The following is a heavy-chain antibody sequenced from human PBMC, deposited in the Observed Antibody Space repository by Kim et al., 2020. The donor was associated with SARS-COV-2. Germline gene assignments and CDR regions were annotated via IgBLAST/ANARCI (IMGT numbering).Heavy chain of an antibody. CDR2: IFSYNGNT. V-gene: IGHV1-18*04. J-gene: IGHJ4*02. CDR1: GYTITNYR. D-gene: IGHD3-22*01. CDR3: VRGGYYTGY. Sequence: ASVKVSCKASGYTITNYRISWVRQAPGQRLDWIGGIFSYNGNTNYAQKLQGRVTMTTDTSTSTAYMELRSLRSDNSGVYYCVRGGYYTGYWGQGTLVTVSS.